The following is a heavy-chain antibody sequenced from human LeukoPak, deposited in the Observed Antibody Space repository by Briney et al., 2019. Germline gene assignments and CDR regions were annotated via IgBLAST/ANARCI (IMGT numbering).Heavy chain of an antibody. CDR1: GGSISSGSYY. J-gene: IGHJ4*02. Sequence: SQTLSLTCTVSGGSISSGSYYWSWIRQPAGKGLEWIGRIYTSGSTNYNPSLKSRVTMSVDTSKNQFSLKLSSVTAADTAVYYCARGAKTFDYWGQGTLVTVSS. CDR3: ARGAKTFDY. CDR2: IYTSGST. V-gene: IGHV4-61*02. D-gene: IGHD1-26*01.